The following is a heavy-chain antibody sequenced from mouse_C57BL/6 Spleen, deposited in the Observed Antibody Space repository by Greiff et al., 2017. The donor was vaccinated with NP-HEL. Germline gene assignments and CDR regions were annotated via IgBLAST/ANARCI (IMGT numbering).Heavy chain of an antibody. CDR3: ARGLYFPDYFDY. CDR2: ISSGSSTI. J-gene: IGHJ2*01. V-gene: IGHV5-17*01. Sequence: EVQLVESGGGLVKPRGSLKLSCAASGFTFSDYGMHWVRQAPEKGLEWVAYISSGSSTIYYADTVKGRFTISRDNAKNTLFLQMTSLRSEDTAMYYCARGLYFPDYFDYWGQGTTLTVSS. D-gene: IGHD1-1*01. CDR1: GFTFSDYG.